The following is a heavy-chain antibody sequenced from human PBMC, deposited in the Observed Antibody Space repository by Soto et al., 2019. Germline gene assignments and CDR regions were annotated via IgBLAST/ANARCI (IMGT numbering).Heavy chain of an antibody. CDR2: IYYSGST. D-gene: IGHD3-22*01. Sequence: SETLSLTCTVSGGSISSSSCYWGWIRQPPGKGLEWIGSIYYSGSTYYNPSLKSRVTISVDTSKNQFSLKLTSVTAADTAVYYSARGASSGFYPDYWGPGILVTVSS. V-gene: IGHV4-39*07. CDR1: GGSISSSSCY. CDR3: ARGASSGFYPDY. J-gene: IGHJ4*02.